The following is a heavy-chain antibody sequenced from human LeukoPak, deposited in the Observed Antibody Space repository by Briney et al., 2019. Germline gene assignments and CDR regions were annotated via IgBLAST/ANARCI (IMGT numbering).Heavy chain of an antibody. J-gene: IGHJ4*02. D-gene: IGHD4-23*01. CDR2: ISWRSDSV. V-gene: IGHV3-9*01. CDR1: GFTFDDYA. Sequence: GGSLRLSCAASGFTFDDYAMHWVRQAPGKDLEWVSGISWRSDSVDYADSVKGRFTISRDNAKSSLYLQMNSLRADDTALYYCAKDWSYGGNSWKYFGSWGQGILVTVSS. CDR3: AKDWSYGGNSWKYFGS.